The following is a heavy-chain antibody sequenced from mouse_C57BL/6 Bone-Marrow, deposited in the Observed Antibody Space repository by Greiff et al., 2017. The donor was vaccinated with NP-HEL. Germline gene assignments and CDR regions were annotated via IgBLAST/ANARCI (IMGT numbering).Heavy chain of an antibody. CDR1: GYSFTSYY. CDR3: ARGAGPDYYGSSYPYWYFDV. D-gene: IGHD1-1*01. CDR2: IYPGSGNT. V-gene: IGHV1-66*01. J-gene: IGHJ1*03. Sequence: QVQLKQSGPELVKPGASVKISCKASGYSFTSYYIHWVKQRPGQGLEWIGWIYPGSGNTKYNEKFKGKGTLTADTSSSTAYTQLSGLTSKASAVYYCARGAGPDYYGSSYPYWYFDVWGTGTTVTVSS.